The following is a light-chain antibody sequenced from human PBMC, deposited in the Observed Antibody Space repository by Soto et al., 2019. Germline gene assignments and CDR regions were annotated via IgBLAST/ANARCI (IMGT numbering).Light chain of an antibody. Sequence: QSALTQPRSVSGSPGQSVTISCTGTSSDVGGYNYVSWYQQHPGKAPKLMIYDVSKRPSGVPDRFSGSKSGNTASLTISGLQAESEGDYHCCSYAGSYTHVVFCGGTKLTVL. CDR1: SSDVGGYNY. CDR2: DVS. V-gene: IGLV2-11*01. J-gene: IGLJ2*01. CDR3: CSYAGSYTHVV.